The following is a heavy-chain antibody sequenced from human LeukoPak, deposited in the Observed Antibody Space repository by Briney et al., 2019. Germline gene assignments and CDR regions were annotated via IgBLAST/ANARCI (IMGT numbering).Heavy chain of an antibody. J-gene: IGHJ3*02. CDR3: ARDGWSPAGYIFGI. Sequence: GGSLRLSCEGSGFTFEDYGMSWVRQAPGKGLEWVSGINWNGNSTGYADSMKGRFTISRDNAKKSLYLQIHSLRADDTALYYCARDGWSPAGYIFGIWGQGTMVIVSS. V-gene: IGHV3-20*04. CDR2: INWNGNST. CDR1: GFTFEDYG. D-gene: IGHD2-2*01.